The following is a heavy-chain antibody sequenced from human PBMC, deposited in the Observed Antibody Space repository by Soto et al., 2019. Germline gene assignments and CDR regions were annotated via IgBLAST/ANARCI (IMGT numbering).Heavy chain of an antibody. CDR1: GGSINNYY. V-gene: IGHV4-59*01. D-gene: IGHD3-10*01. CDR3: ARDRGSVSSYPYYYYAMDV. J-gene: IGHJ6*02. Sequence: SETLSLTCTVSGGSINNYYWTWIRQPPGEGLEWIGYIYNSGSTNYNPSLKSRVTISVDTSKNQFSLELRSVTAADTAVYFCARDRGSVSSYPYYYYAMDVWGQGTTVTVSS. CDR2: IYNSGST.